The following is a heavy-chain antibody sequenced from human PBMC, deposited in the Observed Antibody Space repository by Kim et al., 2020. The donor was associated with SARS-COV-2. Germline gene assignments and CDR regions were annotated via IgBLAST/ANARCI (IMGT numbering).Heavy chain of an antibody. Sequence: KGRFTISRDNAKNSLYLQMNSLRAEDTAVYYCARAKITMIVDTTGYGMDVWGQGTTVTVSS. D-gene: IGHD3-22*01. J-gene: IGHJ6*02. CDR3: ARAKITMIVDTTGYGMDV. V-gene: IGHV3-11*06.